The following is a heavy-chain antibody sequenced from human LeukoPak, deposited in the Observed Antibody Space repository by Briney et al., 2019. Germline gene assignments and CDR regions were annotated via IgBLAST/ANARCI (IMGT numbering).Heavy chain of an antibody. CDR1: GFHFNYYD. D-gene: IGHD2-15*01. Sequence: PGRSLRLSCVGSGFHFNYYDLNSPRQGPGTGLECLSFISSKRTYIQTAESEWGRFPFPRENAKGSVFIAMNSLRPEDRAIDYCARRGGLSSGSSFDHWGQGTLVTVSS. CDR3: ARRGGLSSGSSFDH. CDR2: ISSKRTYI. J-gene: IGHJ4*02. V-gene: IGHV3-21*01.